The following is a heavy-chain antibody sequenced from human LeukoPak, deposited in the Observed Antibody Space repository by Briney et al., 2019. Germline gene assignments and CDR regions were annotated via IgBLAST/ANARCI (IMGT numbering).Heavy chain of an antibody. CDR3: AREMSEPSYNWFDP. J-gene: IGHJ5*02. CDR1: GYNFFTYG. V-gene: IGHV1-18*01. D-gene: IGHD3-10*01. Sequence: ASVKVSCKASGYNFFTYGITWVRQAPGQGLEWMGWISPHNGNANYAQKFQDRVIMTTDTSTNTAFMEVRSLRSDDTAMYYCAREMSEPSYNWFDPWGQGTLVTVSS. CDR2: ISPHNGNA.